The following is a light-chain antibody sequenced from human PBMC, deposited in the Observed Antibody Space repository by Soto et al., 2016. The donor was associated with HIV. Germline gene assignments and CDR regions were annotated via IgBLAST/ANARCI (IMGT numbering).Light chain of an antibody. J-gene: IGKJ4*01. Sequence: DIQMTQSPSSLSASVGDRVTITCQASQDINNYLAWFQQKPGKAPKSLIYAASTLQSGVSSKFSGSGSGTDFTLTTSSLQPEDLATYFCQQYRNYPLTFGGGAKVEIK. CDR3: QQYRNYPLT. CDR2: AAS. CDR1: QDINNY. V-gene: IGKV1-16*02.